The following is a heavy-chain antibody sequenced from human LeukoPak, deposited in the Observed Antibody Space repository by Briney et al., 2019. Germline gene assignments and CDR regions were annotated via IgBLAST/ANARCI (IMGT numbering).Heavy chain of an antibody. CDR1: GFTFSSYE. Sequence: GGSLRLSCAASGFTFSSYEMNWVRQAPGKGLEWVSYISSSGSTIYYADSVKGRFTISRDKAKNSLYLQMNSLRAEDTAVYYCARTYPDYDFWSGYYRGAYYFDYWGQGTLVTVSS. D-gene: IGHD3-3*01. CDR3: ARTYPDYDFWSGYYRGAYYFDY. CDR2: ISSSGSTI. V-gene: IGHV3-48*03. J-gene: IGHJ4*02.